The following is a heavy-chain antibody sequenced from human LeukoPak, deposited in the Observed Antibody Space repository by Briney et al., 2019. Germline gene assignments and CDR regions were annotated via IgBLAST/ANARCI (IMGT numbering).Heavy chain of an antibody. J-gene: IGHJ5*02. Sequence: SETLSLTCTVSGGSISSSPYYWGWIRQPPGKGLEWIGSIYYSGTTHSSPSLESRVTISVDTSKNQFSLKVASVTAADTAIYYCAKGAGGFSYYNWFDPWGQGTLVTVSS. CDR3: AKGAGGFSYYNWFDP. D-gene: IGHD5-18*01. V-gene: IGHV4-39*07. CDR1: GGSISSSPYY. CDR2: IYYSGTT.